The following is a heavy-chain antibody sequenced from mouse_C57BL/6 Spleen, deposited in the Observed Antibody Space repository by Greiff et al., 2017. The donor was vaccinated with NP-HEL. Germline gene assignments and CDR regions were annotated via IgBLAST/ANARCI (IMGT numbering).Heavy chain of an antibody. CDR1: GYTFTDYE. V-gene: IGHV1-15*01. J-gene: IGHJ2*01. CDR2: IDPETGGT. CDR3: TRSDYSIYFDY. D-gene: IGHD2-5*01. Sequence: QVQLQQSGAELVRPGASVTLSCKASGYTFTDYEMHWVKQTPVHGLEWIGAIDPETGGTAYNQKFKGKAILTSDKSSSTAYMERSSLTSEDSAVYYGTRSDYSIYFDYWGQGTTLTVAT.